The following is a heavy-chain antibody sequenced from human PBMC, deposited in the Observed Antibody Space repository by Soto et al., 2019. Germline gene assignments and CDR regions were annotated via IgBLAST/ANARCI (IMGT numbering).Heavy chain of an antibody. Sequence: QLQLQESGPGVVKPSETLSLTCTVSGGSISSVDYYWGWIRQPPGKGLEWIGNFFYASGNTYYNSSLKSRVTIFVDTSKNQFSLNVTSVTATDTGVYYCARHQRRKRPVAAIDYWGQGTLVTVSS. V-gene: IGHV4-39*01. D-gene: IGHD2-15*01. J-gene: IGHJ4*02. CDR2: FFYASGNT. CDR3: ARHQRRKRPVAAIDY. CDR1: GGSISSVDYY.